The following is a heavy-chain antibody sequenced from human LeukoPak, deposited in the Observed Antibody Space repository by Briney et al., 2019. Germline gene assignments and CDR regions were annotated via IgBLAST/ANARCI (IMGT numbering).Heavy chain of an antibody. CDR2: IWYVGSNK. J-gene: IGHJ6*03. Sequence: GGSLRLSCAASGFTFSSYGMHWVRQAPGKGLEWVAVIWYVGSNKYYADSVKGRFTISRDNSKNTLYLQMNSLRAEDTAVYYCARENYDFWSGYLAYYYYMDVWGKGTTVTVSS. CDR3: ARENYDFWSGYLAYYYYMDV. D-gene: IGHD3-3*01. V-gene: IGHV3-33*01. CDR1: GFTFSSYG.